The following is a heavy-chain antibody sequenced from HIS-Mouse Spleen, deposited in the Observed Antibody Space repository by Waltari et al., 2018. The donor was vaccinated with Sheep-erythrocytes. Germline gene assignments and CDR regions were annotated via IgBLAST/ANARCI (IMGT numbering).Heavy chain of an antibody. J-gene: IGHJ3*02. CDR3: ARPSQYYDFWSGYYDTFDI. V-gene: IGHV5-51*03. CDR1: AYRCTRYW. CDR2: IYPGDSDT. Sequence: EAQLVQYGAEVKKPGESLKISCKGSAYRCTRYWIGGVRRMPGKGLEWMGIIYPGDSDTRYSPSFQGQVTISADKSISTAYLQWSSLKASDTAMYYCARPSQYYDFWSGYYDTFDIWGQGTMVTVSS. D-gene: IGHD3-3*01.